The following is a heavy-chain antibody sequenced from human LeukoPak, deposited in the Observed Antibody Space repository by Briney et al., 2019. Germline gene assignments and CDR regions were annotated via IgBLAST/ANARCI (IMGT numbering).Heavy chain of an antibody. D-gene: IGHD3-16*01. V-gene: IGHV4-59*01. CDR1: GGSFISDY. Sequence: SETLSLTCTVSGGSFISDYWNRIWQPPGKGLEWIGYVYYSGSTNYNPSLKSRVTISVDTSKNQFSLKLSSVTAADTAVYYCARDPFRGYFDLWGQGTLVTVSS. CDR3: ARDPFRGYFDL. J-gene: IGHJ4*02. CDR2: VYYSGST.